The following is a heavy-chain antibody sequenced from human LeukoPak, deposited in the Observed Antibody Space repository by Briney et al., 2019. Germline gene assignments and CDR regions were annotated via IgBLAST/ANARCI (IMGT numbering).Heavy chain of an antibody. CDR2: ISGSGGST. V-gene: IGHV3-23*01. CDR3: ARKNAAASDY. Sequence: GGSLRLSCAASGFTFNNYAMSWVRQTPGEGLEWVSAISGSGGSTYYADSVKGRFTISRDNSKNTLYLQMNSLRAEDTAVYYCARKNAAASDYWGQGTLVTVSS. CDR1: GFTFNNYA. J-gene: IGHJ4*02. D-gene: IGHD6-13*01.